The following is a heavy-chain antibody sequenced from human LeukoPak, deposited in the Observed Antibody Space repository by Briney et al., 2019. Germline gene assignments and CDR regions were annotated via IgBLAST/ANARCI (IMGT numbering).Heavy chain of an antibody. Sequence: QPGRSLRLSCAASGFTFSSYGMHWVRQAPGKGLEWVAVIWYDGSNKCYADSVKGRFTISRDNSKNTLYLQMNSLRAEDTAVYYCAGDYGEYYSGMDVWGQGTTVTVSS. V-gene: IGHV3-33*01. D-gene: IGHD4-17*01. CDR1: GFTFSSYG. CDR3: AGDYGEYYSGMDV. CDR2: IWYDGSNK. J-gene: IGHJ6*02.